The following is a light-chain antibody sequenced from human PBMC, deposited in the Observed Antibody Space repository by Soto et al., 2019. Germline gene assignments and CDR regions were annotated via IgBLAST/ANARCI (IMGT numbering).Light chain of an antibody. CDR2: DTS. Sequence: VVLTQSPATLSLSPGERATLSCRASQSVSFFLAWYQQKPGQAPRLLIYDTSNRATGIPARFSGSGSGTDFTLTISSLEPEDLAVYYCQQRSNWPLFSFGPGTKVDIK. V-gene: IGKV3-11*01. CDR3: QQRSNWPLFS. J-gene: IGKJ3*01. CDR1: QSVSFF.